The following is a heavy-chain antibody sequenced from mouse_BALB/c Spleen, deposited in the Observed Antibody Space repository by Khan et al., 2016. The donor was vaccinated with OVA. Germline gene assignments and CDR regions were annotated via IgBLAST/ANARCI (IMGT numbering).Heavy chain of an antibody. V-gene: IGHV1S41*01. D-gene: IGHD1-1*01. J-gene: IGHJ4*01. Sequence: DLVKPGASVILSCKASGYTFTSYWINWIKQRPGQGLEWIGRIAPGSGSTYYNEMFKGKATLTVDTSSSTAYIQLSSLSSEDSAVYFCARSNDYGRSLYALDYWGQGTSVTVSS. CDR3: ARSNDYGRSLYALDY. CDR2: IAPGSGST. CDR1: GYTFTSYW.